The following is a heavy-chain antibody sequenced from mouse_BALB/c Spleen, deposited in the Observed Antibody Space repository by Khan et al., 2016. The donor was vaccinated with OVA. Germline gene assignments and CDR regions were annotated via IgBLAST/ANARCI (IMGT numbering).Heavy chain of an antibody. CDR2: ISSGGSYT. CDR3: SSHDGYDEYYFDY. D-gene: IGHD2-3*01. V-gene: IGHV5-6*01. J-gene: IGHJ2*01. CDR1: GLTFSRYG. Sequence: EVELVESGGDLMKPGGTLKLSCAASGLTFSRYGMSWVRQTPAKRLEWVASISSGGSYTYYPDNLKGRFTISRDNAKNTLYLQMNTLNTEDTAIFDCSSHDGYDEYYFDYWGQGTTLTVSA.